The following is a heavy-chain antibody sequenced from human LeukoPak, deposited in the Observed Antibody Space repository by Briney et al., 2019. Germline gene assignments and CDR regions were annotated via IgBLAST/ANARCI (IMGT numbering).Heavy chain of an antibody. CDR1: GGSISDYY. CDR3: ARVSCTTTSCPGWFDP. D-gene: IGHD2-2*01. J-gene: IGHJ5*02. CDR2: IYYSGNT. V-gene: IGHV4-59*01. Sequence: PSETLSLTCTVSGGSISDYYWSWVRQPPGKGLEWIGYIYYSGNTNYSPSLKSRVAISVDTSKNQFSLRLSSVTAADTAVYLCARVSCTTTSCPGWFDPWGQGTLVTVSS.